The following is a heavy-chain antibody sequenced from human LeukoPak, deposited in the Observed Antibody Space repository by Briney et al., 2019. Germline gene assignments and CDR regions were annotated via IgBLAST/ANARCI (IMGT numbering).Heavy chain of an antibody. V-gene: IGHV1-18*01. Sequence: ASVKVPCKASGYTFTSYGISWVRQAPGQGLEWMGWISAYNGNTNYAQKLRGRVTMTTDTSTSTAYMELRSLRSDDTAVYYCARLDYDILTGLDAFDIWGQGTMVTVSS. J-gene: IGHJ3*02. CDR3: ARLDYDILTGLDAFDI. CDR2: ISAYNGNT. CDR1: GYTFTSYG. D-gene: IGHD3-9*01.